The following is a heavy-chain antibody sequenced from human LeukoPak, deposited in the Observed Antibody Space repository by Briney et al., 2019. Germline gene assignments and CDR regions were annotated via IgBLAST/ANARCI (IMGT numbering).Heavy chain of an antibody. V-gene: IGHV3-23*01. CDR2: ISGSGGST. Sequence: GGSLRLSCAASGFSFSSYAMSWVRQAPGKGLEWVSAISGSGGSTHYADSVKGRFTISRDNSKNTLFLQMNSLRAEDTAVYHCARDYRNKGMDVWGQGATVTVSS. CDR1: GFSFSSYA. J-gene: IGHJ6*02. CDR3: ARDYRNKGMDV. D-gene: IGHD3-16*02.